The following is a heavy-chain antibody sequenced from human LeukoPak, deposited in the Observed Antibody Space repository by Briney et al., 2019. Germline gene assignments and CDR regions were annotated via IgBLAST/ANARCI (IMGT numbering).Heavy chain of an antibody. J-gene: IGHJ4*02. D-gene: IGHD2-21*02. V-gene: IGHV3-72*01. CDR3: DSLAYCSTDCHRSIEY. CDR1: GFTFSDHY. Sequence: GGSLRLSCAASGFTFSDHYMDWVRQAPGKGLEWVARSRNKANTYTTEYAASVKGRFIISRDGSKNSLYLQMSSLKTEDTAVYYCDSLAYCSTDCHRSIEYWGQGTLVTVCS. CDR2: SRNKANTYTT.